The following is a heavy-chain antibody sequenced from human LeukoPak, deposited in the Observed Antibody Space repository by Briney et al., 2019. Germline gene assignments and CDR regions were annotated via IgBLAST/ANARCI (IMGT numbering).Heavy chain of an antibody. J-gene: IGHJ4*02. D-gene: IGHD4-17*01. CDR1: GYSITSYW. Sequence: GESLKISCKGSGYSITSYWIAWVRQMPGKGLEWIGIIYPGDSDTRYSPSFQGQVTISADKSISTAYLQWSSLKASDTAMYYCARHFRSNGDFGPPDYWGQGTLVTVSP. V-gene: IGHV5-51*01. CDR2: IYPGDSDT. CDR3: ARHFRSNGDFGPPDY.